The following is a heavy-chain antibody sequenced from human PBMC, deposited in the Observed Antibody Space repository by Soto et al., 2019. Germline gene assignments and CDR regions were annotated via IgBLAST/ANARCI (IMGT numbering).Heavy chain of an antibody. CDR2: MNPNSGNT. D-gene: IGHD3-16*02. CDR3: ARRGDDYIWGSYRYFDY. V-gene: IGHV1-8*01. Sequence: ASVKVSCKASGYTFTSYDINWVRQATGQGLEWMGWMNPNSGNTGYAQKFQGRVTMTRNTSISTAYMELSSLRSEDTAVYYCARRGDDYIWGSYRYFDYWGQGTLVTVSS. CDR1: GYTFTSYD. J-gene: IGHJ4*02.